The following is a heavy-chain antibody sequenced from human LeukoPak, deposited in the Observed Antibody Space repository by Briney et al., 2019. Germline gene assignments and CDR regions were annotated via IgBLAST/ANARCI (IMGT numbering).Heavy chain of an antibody. CDR2: ISSSGSTI. CDR1: GFTFSSYE. Sequence: PGWSLTLSCAASGFTFSSYEMNWVRPAPGKGLAWVSYISSSGSTIYYADSVKGRFTISRDNAKNSLYLQMNSLRAEDTAVYYCAELGITMIGGVWGKGTTVTISS. CDR3: AELGITMIGGV. V-gene: IGHV3-48*03. D-gene: IGHD3-10*02. J-gene: IGHJ6*04.